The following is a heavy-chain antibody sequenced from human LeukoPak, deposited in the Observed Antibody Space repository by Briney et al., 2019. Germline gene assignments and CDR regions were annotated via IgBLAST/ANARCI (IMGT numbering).Heavy chain of an antibody. V-gene: IGHV3-74*01. CDR2: INSDGSST. CDR1: GFTFSSYW. CDR3: ASDGGDHRNKNMES. D-gene: IGHD1-14*01. Sequence: GGSLRLSCAASGFTFSSYWMHWVRQAPGKGLVWVSRINSDGSSTSYADSVKGRFTISRDNAKNTLYLQMNSLRAEDTAVYYCASDGGDHRNKNMESWGQGTLVTVSS. J-gene: IGHJ5*02.